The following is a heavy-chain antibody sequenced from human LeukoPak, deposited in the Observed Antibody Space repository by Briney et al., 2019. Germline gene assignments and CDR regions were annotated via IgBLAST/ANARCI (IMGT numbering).Heavy chain of an antibody. V-gene: IGHV4-4*07. CDR1: GGSITSYY. CDR3: ARDSGTTGGVKFDP. CDR2: IYITGST. Sequence: SETLSLTCTVSGGSITSYYWSWIRQSAGKGLEWVGRIYITGSTTYNPSLKSRVTMSLDTSKNQFSLKLSSVTVADTAVYYCARDSGTTGGVKFDPRGQGTLVTVSS. J-gene: IGHJ5*02. D-gene: IGHD3-16*01.